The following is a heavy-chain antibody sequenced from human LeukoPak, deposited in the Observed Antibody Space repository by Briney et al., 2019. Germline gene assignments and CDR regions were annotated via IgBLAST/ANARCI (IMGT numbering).Heavy chain of an antibody. Sequence: GASVKVSCKASGYTFTGYYIHWVRQAPGQGLQWIGRMNPNSDRTNYAQKEQRRVTMTRDTSINTAYMELNRLTAADTAVYYCAKASRFHSDDYWGRGTLVTVSS. J-gene: IGHJ4*02. V-gene: IGHV1-2*06. CDR1: GYTFTGYY. D-gene: IGHD2-2*01. CDR2: MNPNSDRT. CDR3: AKASRFHSDDY.